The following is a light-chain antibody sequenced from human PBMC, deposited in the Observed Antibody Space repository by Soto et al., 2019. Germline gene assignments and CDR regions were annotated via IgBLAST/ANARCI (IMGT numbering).Light chain of an antibody. CDR1: QTVSSN. CDR3: QLYNDWPQT. CDR2: GAS. V-gene: IGKV3-15*01. J-gene: IGKJ1*01. Sequence: EIGMTQSPATLAVSPWERATLSCMASQTVSSNLAWYRQKPGQAPRLLIFGASTRATGTPARFSGSGSGTEFTLTINSLQSEDFAVYYCQLYNDWPQTFGQGTKVHIK.